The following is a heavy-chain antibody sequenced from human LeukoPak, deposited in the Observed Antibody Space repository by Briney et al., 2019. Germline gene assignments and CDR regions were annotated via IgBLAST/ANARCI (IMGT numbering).Heavy chain of an antibody. D-gene: IGHD3-10*01. CDR3: AKGLMAHDY. Sequence: GGSLRLSCAASGFTFSSYGMSWVRQAPGKGLEWVSAISGGSTYYADSVKGRFTISRDNSKNTLYLQMNSLRAEDTAVYYCAKGLMAHDYWGQGTLVTVSS. V-gene: IGHV3-23*01. CDR2: ISGGST. J-gene: IGHJ4*02. CDR1: GFTFSSYG.